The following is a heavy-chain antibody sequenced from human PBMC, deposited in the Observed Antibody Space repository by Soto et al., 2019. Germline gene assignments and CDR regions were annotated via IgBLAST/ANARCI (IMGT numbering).Heavy chain of an antibody. D-gene: IGHD2-2*01. CDR1: GFTFSSYS. J-gene: IGHJ4*02. CDR2: ISSSSSYI. V-gene: IGHV3-21*01. Sequence: GGSLRLSCAASGFTFSSYSMNWVRQAPGKGLEWVSSISSSSSYIYYADSVKGRFTISRDNAKNSLYLQMNSLRAEDTAVYYCARARVRYCSSTSCYLNYWGQGTLVTVSS. CDR3: ARARVRYCSSTSCYLNY.